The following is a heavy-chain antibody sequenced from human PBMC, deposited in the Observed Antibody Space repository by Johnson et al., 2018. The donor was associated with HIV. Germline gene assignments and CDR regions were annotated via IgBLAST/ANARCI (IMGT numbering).Heavy chain of an antibody. CDR1: GFNFNNYA. CDR2: ISNNGGDT. CDR3: AVEGARNPDGFDI. V-gene: IGHV3-64*01. J-gene: IGHJ3*02. D-gene: IGHD2/OR15-2a*01. Sequence: VQLVESGGDVVQPGRSLRLSCAASGFNFNNYAMHWVRQAPGKGLEYVSAISNNGGDTYYANSVEGRFTISRDNSKNTLYLQMGSLGAEDTAVYYCAVEGARNPDGFDIWGQGTTVTVSS.